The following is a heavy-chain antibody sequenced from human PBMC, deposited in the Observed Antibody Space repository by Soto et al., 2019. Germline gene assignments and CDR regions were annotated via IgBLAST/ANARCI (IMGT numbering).Heavy chain of an antibody. V-gene: IGHV4-31*03. J-gene: IGHJ4*02. Sequence: QVQLQESGPGLVKPSQTLSLTCTVSGGSISSGGYYWSWIRQHPGKGLGGIGYIYYSGITYYHPSRKSRVTISVDTSKNQFSLTLSSVTAAATAVYYCARKATVTTCFDYWGQGTLVTVSS. CDR2: IYYSGIT. CDR1: GGSISSGGYY. CDR3: ARKATVTTCFDY. D-gene: IGHD4-17*01.